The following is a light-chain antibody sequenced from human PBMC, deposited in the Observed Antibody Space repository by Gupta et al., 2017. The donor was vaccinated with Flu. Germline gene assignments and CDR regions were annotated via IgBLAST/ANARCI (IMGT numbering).Light chain of an antibody. CDR3: QQYNNWPPIT. CDR1: HSVNSN. CDR2: DAS. Sequence: EIVMTQSPATLSVSPGERVTLSCRASHSVNSNLAWYQQKPGQAPRLLIYDASTRITGVPARFSGTGFETEFTLTISSLQSEDFAIYYCQQYNNWPPITFGQGTRLEIK. V-gene: IGKV3-15*01. J-gene: IGKJ5*01.